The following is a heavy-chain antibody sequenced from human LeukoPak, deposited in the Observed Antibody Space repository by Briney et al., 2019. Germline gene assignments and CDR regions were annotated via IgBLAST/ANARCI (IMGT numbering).Heavy chain of an antibody. D-gene: IGHD3-3*01. CDR1: GFTFSSYE. CDR2: ISSSGSTI. V-gene: IGHV3-48*03. J-gene: IGHJ3*02. Sequence: PRGSLRLSCAASGFTFSSYEMNWVRQAPGKELEWVSYISSSGSTIYYTDSVKGRFTISRDNAKNSLYLQMNSLRAEDTAVYYCASLGNYDFGIWGQGTMVTVSS. CDR3: ASLGNYDFGI.